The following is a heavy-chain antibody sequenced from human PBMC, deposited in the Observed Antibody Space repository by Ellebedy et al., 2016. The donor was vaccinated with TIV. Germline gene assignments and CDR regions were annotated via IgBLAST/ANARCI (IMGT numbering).Heavy chain of an antibody. CDR3: AKRRMPGRLEGFDY. J-gene: IGHJ4*02. V-gene: IGHV3-30*18. Sequence: GGSLRLXCAASGFTFNTYGMHWVRQAPGKGLEWVSVISFDGSNRYYADSVKGRFTISRDNSKNTLYLQMNSLRAEDTAVYYCAKRRMPGRLEGFDYWGQGTLVTVSS. CDR2: ISFDGSNR. CDR1: GFTFNTYG. D-gene: IGHD6-6*01.